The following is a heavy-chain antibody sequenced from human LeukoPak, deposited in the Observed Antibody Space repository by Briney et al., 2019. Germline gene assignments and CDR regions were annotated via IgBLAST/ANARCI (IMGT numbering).Heavy chain of an antibody. V-gene: IGHV4-59*01. Sequence: PSETLSLTCTVSGGSFSSYYWRWIRQPPGKGLEWIGYIYYTGSTNYNPSLKSRVTISVDTSKNQFSLKLRSVTAADTAFYYCARVKYCGGDCYPFDYWGQGTLVTVSS. D-gene: IGHD2-21*01. J-gene: IGHJ4*02. CDR2: IYYTGST. CDR1: GGSFSSYY. CDR3: ARVKYCGGDCYPFDY.